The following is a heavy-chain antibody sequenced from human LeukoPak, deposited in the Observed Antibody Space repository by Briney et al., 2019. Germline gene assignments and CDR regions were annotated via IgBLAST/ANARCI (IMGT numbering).Heavy chain of an antibody. CDR1: GGSISSGGYS. J-gene: IGHJ4*02. Sequence: SETLSLTCAVSGGSISSGGYSWSWIRQPPGKGLEWIGYIYHSGSTYYNPSLKSRVTISVDRSKNQFSLKLSSVTAADTAVYYCARASTTVTYFDYWGQGTLVTVSS. D-gene: IGHD4-17*01. CDR2: IYHSGST. V-gene: IGHV4-30-2*01. CDR3: ARASTTVTYFDY.